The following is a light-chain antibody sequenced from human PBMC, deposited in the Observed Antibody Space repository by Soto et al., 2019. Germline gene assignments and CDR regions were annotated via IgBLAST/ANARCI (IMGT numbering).Light chain of an antibody. CDR3: CSYAGSYVV. V-gene: IGLV2-23*01. J-gene: IGLJ2*01. Sequence: QSALTQPASVSGSPGQSITISCTGTSSDVGSYNLVSWYQQHPGKAPKLMIYEGSKRPSGVSNRFSGSKSGNTASLTISGLQAEDEADYYCCSYAGSYVVFGGGTKQTVL. CDR1: SSDVGSYNL. CDR2: EGS.